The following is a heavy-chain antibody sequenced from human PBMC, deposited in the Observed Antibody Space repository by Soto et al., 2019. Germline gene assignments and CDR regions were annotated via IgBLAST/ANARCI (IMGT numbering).Heavy chain of an antibody. CDR3: ARGHQYCSCGSCYRGAQYFDY. CDR1: GYTFTSYG. CDR2: ISAYNGNT. Sequence: ASVKVSCKASGYTFTSYGISWVRQAPGQGLEWMGWISAYNGNTNYAQKLQGRVTMTTDTSTSTAYMELRSLRSDDTAVYYCARGHQYCSCGSCYRGAQYFDYWGQGTLVTVSS. D-gene: IGHD2-15*01. J-gene: IGHJ4*02. V-gene: IGHV1-18*01.